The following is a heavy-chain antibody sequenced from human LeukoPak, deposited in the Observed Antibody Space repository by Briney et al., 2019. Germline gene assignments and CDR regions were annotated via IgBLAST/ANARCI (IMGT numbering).Heavy chain of an antibody. CDR2: ISWNGGDT. CDR1: GFTFNDYG. Sequence: RPGGSLRLSCAASGFTFNDYGMSWVRQAPGKGLEWVSGISWNGGDTGYVDSVKGRFTISRDNAKNSLYLQMNSLRAEDTAVYYCARALIYYDSCMDVWGQGTTVTVSS. D-gene: IGHD3-22*01. J-gene: IGHJ6*02. V-gene: IGHV3-20*04. CDR3: ARALIYYDSCMDV.